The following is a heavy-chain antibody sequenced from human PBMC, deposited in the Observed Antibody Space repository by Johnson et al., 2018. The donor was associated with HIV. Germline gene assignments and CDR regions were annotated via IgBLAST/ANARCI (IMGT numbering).Heavy chain of an antibody. V-gene: IGHV3-30*04. CDR1: GFTFSSYA. J-gene: IGHJ3*02. CDR3: ARGTYYYGSGNAFDI. CDR2: ISYDGSDK. Sequence: QVQLVESGGGVVQPGRSLRLSCAASGFTFSSYAIHWVRQAPGKGLAWVAVISYDGSDKYYADSVKGRFTISRDNSKKTLYLQMNSLRAEDTAVYYCARGTYYYGSGNAFDIWGQGTMVTVSS. D-gene: IGHD3-10*01.